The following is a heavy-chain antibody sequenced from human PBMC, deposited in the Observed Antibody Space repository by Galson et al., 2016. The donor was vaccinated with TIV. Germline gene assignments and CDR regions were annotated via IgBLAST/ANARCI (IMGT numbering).Heavy chain of an antibody. CDR1: GGTFSSYA. Sequence: SVKVSCKASGGTFSSYALSWVRQAPGQGLEWMRRIIPILGMTNYAQRFQGRVTITADRSATTAYMELNSLRSEDTAVYYCARSPHSAYGTFSDYWGQGTLVTVSS. CDR2: IIPILGMT. V-gene: IGHV1-69*04. J-gene: IGHJ4*02. CDR3: ARSPHSAYGTFSDY. D-gene: IGHD5-12*01.